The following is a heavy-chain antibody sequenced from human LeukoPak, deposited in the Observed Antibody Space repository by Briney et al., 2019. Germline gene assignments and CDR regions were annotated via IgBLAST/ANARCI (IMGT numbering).Heavy chain of an antibody. CDR2: IYYSGST. D-gene: IGHD5-12*01. CDR1: GGSISSSSYY. CDR3: ARVDGGYDFSPPYYYYYYYMDV. V-gene: IGHV4-39*01. Sequence: SETLSLTCTVSGGSISSSSYYWGWIRQPPGKGLEWIGSIYYSGSTYYNPSLKSRVTISVDTSKNQFSLKLSSVTAADTAVYYCARVDGGYDFSPPYYYYYYYMDVWGKGTTVTVSS. J-gene: IGHJ6*03.